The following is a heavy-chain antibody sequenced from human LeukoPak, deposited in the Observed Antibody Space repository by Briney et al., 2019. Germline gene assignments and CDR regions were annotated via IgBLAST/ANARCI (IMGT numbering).Heavy chain of an antibody. D-gene: IGHD3-10*01. CDR3: ARGGEYGSGSYYKY. Sequence: SETLSLTCAVYGGSFSGYYWSWIRQPPGKGLEWIGEINHSGSTNHNPSLKSRVTISVDTSKNQFSLKLSSVTAADTAVYYCARGGEYGSGSYYKYWGQGTLVTVSS. V-gene: IGHV4-34*01. CDR2: INHSGST. CDR1: GGSFSGYY. J-gene: IGHJ4*02.